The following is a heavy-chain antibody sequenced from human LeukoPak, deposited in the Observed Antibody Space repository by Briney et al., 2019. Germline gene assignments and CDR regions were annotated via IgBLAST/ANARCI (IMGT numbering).Heavy chain of an antibody. D-gene: IGHD5-18*01. CDR1: GGSITDPNYY. CDR3: ARGGRGSAFGYPDY. CDR2: LHGGSP. J-gene: IGHJ4*02. Sequence: SETLSLTCTVSGGSITDPNYYWTWIRQPPGKGLEEIGSLHGGSPLYNPSLKSRVTLSLDTSSNQFSLDLTSVTAADTAVYYCARGGRGSAFGYPDYWGQGTLVTASS. V-gene: IGHV4-39*07.